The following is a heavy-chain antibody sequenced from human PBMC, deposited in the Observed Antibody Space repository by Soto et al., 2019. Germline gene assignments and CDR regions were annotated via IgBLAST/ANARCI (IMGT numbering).Heavy chain of an antibody. J-gene: IGHJ6*02. CDR2: IRTKANNYAT. Sequence: PGGSLRLSCAASGFTLSGSAVHWVRQASGKGLEWVGRIRTKANNYATVSGASVNGRFSISRDDSKNTAYLQMNSLKTEDTAVYYCTTTQSPWILWGQGTTVPVAS. V-gene: IGHV3-73*01. D-gene: IGHD5-18*01. CDR1: GFTLSGSA. CDR3: TTTQSPWIL.